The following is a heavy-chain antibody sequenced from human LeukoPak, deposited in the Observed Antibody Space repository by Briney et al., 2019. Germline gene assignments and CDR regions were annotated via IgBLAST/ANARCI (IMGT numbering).Heavy chain of an antibody. J-gene: IGHJ4*02. CDR2: INPNSGGT. D-gene: IGHD1-26*01. CDR3: AREGTDGSYYGFDY. V-gene: IGHV1-2*02. CDR1: GYTFTGYY. Sequence: GASVKVSCKASGYTFTGYYMHWVRQAPEQGLEWMGWINPNSGGTNYAQKFQGKVTMTRDTSISTAYMELSRLRSDDTAVYYCAREGTDGSYYGFDYWGQGTLVTVSS.